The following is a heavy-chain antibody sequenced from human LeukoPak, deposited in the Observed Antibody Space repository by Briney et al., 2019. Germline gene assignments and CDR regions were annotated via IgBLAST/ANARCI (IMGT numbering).Heavy chain of an antibody. CDR1: GGSISSGSYY. CDR2: IYTSGST. CDR3: ARSGYYKGGFDY. J-gene: IGHJ4*02. Sequence: PSETLSLTCTVSGGSISSGSYYWSWIRQPAGKGLEWIGRIYTSGSTNYNPSLKSRVTISVDTSKNQFSLKLSSVTAADTAVYYCARSGYYKGGFDYWGQGTLVTVSS. D-gene: IGHD3-3*01. V-gene: IGHV4-61*02.